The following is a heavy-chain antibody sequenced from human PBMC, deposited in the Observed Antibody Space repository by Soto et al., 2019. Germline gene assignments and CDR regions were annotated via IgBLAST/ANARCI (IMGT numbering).Heavy chain of an antibody. Sequence: GGSLRLSCSASGFTFSSYAMHWVRQAPGKGLEYVSAISSNGGSTYYADSVKGRFTISRDNSKNTLYLQMSSLRAEDTAVYYCVKDSGAPHYYDFWSGYYTNNYYYYGMDVWGQGTTVTVSS. CDR3: VKDSGAPHYYDFWSGYYTNNYYYYGMDV. CDR2: ISSNGGST. J-gene: IGHJ6*02. CDR1: GFTFSSYA. V-gene: IGHV3-64D*08. D-gene: IGHD3-3*01.